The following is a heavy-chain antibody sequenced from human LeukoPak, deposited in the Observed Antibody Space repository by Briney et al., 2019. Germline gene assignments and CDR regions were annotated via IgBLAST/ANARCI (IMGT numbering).Heavy chain of an antibody. V-gene: IGHV3-48*01. CDR1: GFTFSSYS. CDR2: ISSGGSTI. D-gene: IGHD1/OR15-1a*01. J-gene: IGHJ6*02. Sequence: GGSLRLSCAAFGFTFSSYSMNWVRQAPGKGLGWVSYISSGGSTIYYADSVKGRFTISGDNAKNSLFLQMNGLRAEDTAVYHCVRDDTGTYQSDYGMDVWGQGTTVTVSS. CDR3: VRDDTGTYQSDYGMDV.